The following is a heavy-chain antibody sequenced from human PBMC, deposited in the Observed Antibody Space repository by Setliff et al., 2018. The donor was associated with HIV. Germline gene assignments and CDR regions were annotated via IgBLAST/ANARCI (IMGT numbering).Heavy chain of an antibody. D-gene: IGHD5-18*01. CDR1: GGSISSTNYY. CDR2: IYYSGSAA. Sequence: SETLSLTCTVSGGSISSTNYYWSWIRQPPGKGLEWIGYIYYSGSAAYYNPSLQSRSTISLDTSKNQFSLRLTSVTAADTAVYYCARERSRGYTDPPRFDYWGQGTLVTVSS. V-gene: IGHV4-30-4*08. J-gene: IGHJ4*02. CDR3: ARERSRGYTDPPRFDY.